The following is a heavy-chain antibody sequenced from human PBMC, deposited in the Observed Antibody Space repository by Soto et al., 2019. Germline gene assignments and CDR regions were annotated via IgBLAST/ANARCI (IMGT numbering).Heavy chain of an antibody. CDR3: ARGGDEYYFDS. V-gene: IGHV4-31*03. J-gene: IGHJ4*02. CDR2: IYYSGST. Sequence: SETLSLTCTVSGGSTSSGGYYWGWIRQHPGKGLEWIGYIYYSGSTYYNPSLKRRVTISLDTSKNQFSPKLTSATAADTAVYYCARGGDEYYFDSWGQGSQVTVSS. D-gene: IGHD6-6*01. CDR1: GGSTSSGGYY.